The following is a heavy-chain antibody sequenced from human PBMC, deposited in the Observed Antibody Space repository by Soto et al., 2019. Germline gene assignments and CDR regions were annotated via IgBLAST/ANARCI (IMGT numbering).Heavy chain of an antibody. CDR1: GFSLSTSGVG. J-gene: IGHJ6*02. CDR3: ARQYYDFWSGYYLDYYYGMDV. CDR2: IYWNDDK. V-gene: IGHV2-5*01. D-gene: IGHD3-3*01. Sequence: QITLKESGPTLVKPTQTLTLTCTFSGFSLSTSGVGVGWIRQPPGKALEWLALIYWNDDKRYSPSLKSRLTITKDPSKNQVVLTMTNMDPVDTATYYCARQYYDFWSGYYLDYYYGMDVWGQGTTVTVSS.